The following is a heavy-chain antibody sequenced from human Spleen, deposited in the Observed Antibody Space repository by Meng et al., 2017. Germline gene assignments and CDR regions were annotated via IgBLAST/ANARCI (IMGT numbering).Heavy chain of an antibody. J-gene: IGHJ5*02. CDR2: IRTRRDGGTT. CDR3: TNLYRVDP. V-gene: IGHV3-15*01. D-gene: IGHD5-12*01. CDR1: GFSMSGYW. Sequence: GGSLRLSCAASGFSMSGYWMNWVRQAPGKGLEWVGLIRTRRDGGTTDYAAPVKGRFTISRDDSTNSVSLQMNRLTPDDAAVYYCTNLYRVDPWGQGTLVTVSS.